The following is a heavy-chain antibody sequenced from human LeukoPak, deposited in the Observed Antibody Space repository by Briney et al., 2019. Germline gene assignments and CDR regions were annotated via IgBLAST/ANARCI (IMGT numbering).Heavy chain of an antibody. D-gene: IGHD6-13*01. V-gene: IGHV3-23*01. CDR2: ISGSGGST. CDR3: ASPGIAAAGLFDY. Sequence: PGGSLRLSCAASGFTFSSYAMSWVRQAPGKGLEWVSAISGSGGSTYYADSVKGRLTISRDNSKNTLYLQMNSLRAEDTAVYYCASPGIAAAGLFDYWGQGTLVTVSS. J-gene: IGHJ4*02. CDR1: GFTFSSYA.